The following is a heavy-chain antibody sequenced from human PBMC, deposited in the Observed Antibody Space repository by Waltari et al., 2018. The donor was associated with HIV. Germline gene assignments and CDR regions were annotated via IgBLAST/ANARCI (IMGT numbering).Heavy chain of an antibody. CDR2: LYNGGST. D-gene: IGHD6-6*01. V-gene: IGHV4-59*08. J-gene: IGHJ4*02. CDR1: AHSLSSYY. Sequence: QVQLQESGPRLVKPSETLSLTCTVSAHSLSSYYWSWIRQPPGKGLEWIGYLYNGGSTNYKPSLSSRLTISVDTSNNQVSLMLSSVTAADTAVYYCARLGGSSAPDYWGQGTLVTVSS. CDR3: ARLGGSSAPDY.